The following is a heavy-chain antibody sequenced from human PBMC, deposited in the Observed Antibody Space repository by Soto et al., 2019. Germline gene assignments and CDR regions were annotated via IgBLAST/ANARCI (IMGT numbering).Heavy chain of an antibody. CDR3: ARGSEVVPGQIAARTNMDV. J-gene: IGHJ6*03. V-gene: IGHV4-34*01. D-gene: IGHD6-6*01. CDR1: GGSFSGYY. Sequence: QVQLQQWGAGLLKPSETLSLTCAVYGGSFSGYYWSWIRQPPGKGLEWIGEINHSGSTNYNPSLNSRVTISVDTSKNQFSLKLSSVTAADTAVYYCARGSEVVPGQIAARTNMDVWGKGTTVTVSS. CDR2: INHSGST.